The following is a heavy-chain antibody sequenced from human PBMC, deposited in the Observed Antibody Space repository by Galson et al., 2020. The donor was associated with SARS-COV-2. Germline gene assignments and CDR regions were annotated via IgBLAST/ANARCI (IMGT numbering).Heavy chain of an antibody. CDR2: SSPHNGDT. CDR3: ARDSETDYFNY. Sequence: ASVKFSCNASGYTLTDYDPTWVRQAPGQGLERMGWSSPHNGDTRNAQNLQDRATLTTDTSTNTAHMELRSLRSDDTAVYYCARDSETDYFNYWCQGSLVTVAS. V-gene: IGHV1-18*01. CDR1: GYTLTDYD. J-gene: IGHJ4*02.